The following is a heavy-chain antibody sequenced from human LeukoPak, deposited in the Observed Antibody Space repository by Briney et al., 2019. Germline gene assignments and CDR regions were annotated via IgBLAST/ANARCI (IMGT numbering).Heavy chain of an antibody. J-gene: IGHJ6*02. CDR1: GGSLSSYY. Sequence: SETLSLTCTVSGGSLSSYYWSRIRQPPGKGLEWIGYIFYSGSTNYNPSLKSRVTISVDTLKNQLSLRLSSLTAADTAVYYCARVGFGMDVWGQGTTVTVSS. CDR3: ARVGFGMDV. V-gene: IGHV4-59*08. D-gene: IGHD3-16*01. CDR2: IFYSGST.